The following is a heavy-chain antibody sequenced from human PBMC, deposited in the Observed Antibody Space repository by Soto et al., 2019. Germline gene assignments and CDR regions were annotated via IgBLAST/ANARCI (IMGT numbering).Heavy chain of an antibody. CDR1: GFIFSTSGSAFSRYA. Sequence: GGSLRLSCAASGFIFSTSGSAFSRYAMTWVRQTPGKALEWVSSISGSGVRTYYSDSVRGRFTISRDNSKDRLYLEMNSVRAEDAAVYYCATPAYDYWGQGTLVTVSS. J-gene: IGHJ4*02. D-gene: IGHD3-16*01. V-gene: IGHV3-23*01. CDR3: ATPAYDY. CDR2: ISGSGVRT.